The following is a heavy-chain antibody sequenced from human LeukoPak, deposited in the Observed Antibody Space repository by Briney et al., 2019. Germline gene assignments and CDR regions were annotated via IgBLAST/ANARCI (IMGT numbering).Heavy chain of an antibody. Sequence: GGSLRLSCAASGFTVSSNYMSWVRQAPGKGLEWVSVIYSGGSTYHADSVKGRFTISRDNSKNTLYLQMNSLRAEDTAVYYCARGTTNAHDAFDIWGQGTMVTVSS. CDR3: ARGTTNAHDAFDI. CDR1: GFTVSSNY. J-gene: IGHJ3*02. V-gene: IGHV3-66*01. CDR2: IYSGGST. D-gene: IGHD1-1*01.